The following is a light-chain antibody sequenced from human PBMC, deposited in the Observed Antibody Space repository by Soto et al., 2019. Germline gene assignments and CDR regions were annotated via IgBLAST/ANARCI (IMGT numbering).Light chain of an antibody. CDR1: QSVSSN. J-gene: IGKJ5*01. Sequence: EIVMTQSPATPSVSPGERATLSCRASQSVSSNLAWYQQKPGQAPRLLIYGASTRATGIPARFSGSGSGTEFTLTISSLQSEDFAVYYCQQYNNWPPPTFGQGTRLEIK. V-gene: IGKV3-15*01. CDR2: GAS. CDR3: QQYNNWPPPT.